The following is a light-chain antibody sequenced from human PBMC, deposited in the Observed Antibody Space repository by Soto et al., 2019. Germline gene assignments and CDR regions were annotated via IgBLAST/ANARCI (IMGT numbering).Light chain of an antibody. CDR3: NQYNSYS. CDR2: HAS. J-gene: IGKJ1*01. CDR1: QSISNW. V-gene: IGKV1-5*01. Sequence: DIQMTQSPSTLPASVGDRVTITCRASQSISNWLAWYQQKPGTAPKVLIYHASNLQSGIPSRFSGSGSGTEITLSLRSLQLDDFATYYCNQYNSYSFGQGTKVEIK.